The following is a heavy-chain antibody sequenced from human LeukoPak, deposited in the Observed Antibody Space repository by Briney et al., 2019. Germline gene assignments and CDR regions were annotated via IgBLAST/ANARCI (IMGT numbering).Heavy chain of an antibody. Sequence: PGGSLRLSCAASAFSLNAYNMNWVRPAPGKGLEWVSSISYTGTYIYYADSVKGRFTISRDNAQNSLYLQMNSLRAEDTAIYYCAKDGYMEAFDIWGQGTMVTVSS. D-gene: IGHD3-16*02. V-gene: IGHV3-21*04. CDR3: AKDGYMEAFDI. CDR1: AFSLNAYN. J-gene: IGHJ3*02. CDR2: ISYTGTYI.